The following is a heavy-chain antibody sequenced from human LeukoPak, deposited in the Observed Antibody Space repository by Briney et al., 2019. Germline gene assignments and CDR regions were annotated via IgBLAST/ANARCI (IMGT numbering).Heavy chain of an antibody. CDR1: RLTFNSYV. D-gene: IGHD5-18*01. Sequence: GGSLRLSCAASRLTFNSYVMAWVRQAPKKGLECVAAISSSGRKTYYADSVKGRFTISREDSKNTLYLQMNILRAEDTAIYYCARVSGNIQIWPKPFGDGMDVWGQGTTVTVSS. CDR3: ARVSGNIQIWPKPFGDGMDV. J-gene: IGHJ6*02. CDR2: ISSSGRKT. V-gene: IGHV3-23*01.